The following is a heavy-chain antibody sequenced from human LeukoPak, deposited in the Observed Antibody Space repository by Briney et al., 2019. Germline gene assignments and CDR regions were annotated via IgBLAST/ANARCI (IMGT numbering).Heavy chain of an antibody. CDR3: ARDQRYCSGGSCYQPPNWFDP. V-gene: IGHV4-59*12. J-gene: IGHJ5*02. CDR2: IYYSGST. CDR1: GGSISSYY. D-gene: IGHD2-15*01. Sequence: SETLSLTCTVSGGSISSYYWSWIRQPPGKGLEWIGYIYYSGSTNYNPSLKSRVTISIDTSKNQFSLRLSSVTAADTAVYYCARDQRYCSGGSCYQPPNWFDPWGQGTLVTVSS.